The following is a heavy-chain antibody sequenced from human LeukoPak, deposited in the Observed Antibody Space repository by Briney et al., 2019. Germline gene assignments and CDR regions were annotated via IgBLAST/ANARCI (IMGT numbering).Heavy chain of an antibody. CDR2: IIPIFGTA. J-gene: IGHJ4*02. CDR1: GGTFSSYA. V-gene: IGHV1-69*06. CDR3: ARGFPGNPLASGSYYNSYYY. D-gene: IGHD3-10*01. Sequence: SVKVSCKASGGTFSSYAISWVRQAPGQGLEWMGGIIPIFGTANYAQKFQGRVTITADKSTSTAYMELSSLRSEDTAVYYCARGFPGNPLASGSYYNSYYYWGQGILVTVSS.